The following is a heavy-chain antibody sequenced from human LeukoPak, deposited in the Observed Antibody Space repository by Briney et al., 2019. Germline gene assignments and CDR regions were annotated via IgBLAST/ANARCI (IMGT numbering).Heavy chain of an antibody. CDR3: ARYSSSWFENHLLGY. CDR1: GYNFTNYYA. D-gene: IGHD6-13*01. CDR2: INAGNGDT. J-gene: IGHJ4*02. V-gene: IGHV1-3*01. Sequence: GASVKVSCKASGYNFTNYYAIHWVRQAPGQRLEWMGWINAGNGDTKYSQKLQGRVTITRDTSTTTAYMELRSLRSDDTAVYYCARYSSSWFENHLLGYWGQGTLVTVSS.